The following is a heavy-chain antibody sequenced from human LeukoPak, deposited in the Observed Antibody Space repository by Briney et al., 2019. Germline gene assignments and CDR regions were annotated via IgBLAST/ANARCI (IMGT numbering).Heavy chain of an antibody. J-gene: IGHJ4*02. CDR3: ASLQGGSGSYPQSNFDY. V-gene: IGHV3-7*01. CDR1: GFTFSSYW. Sequence: PGGSLRLSCAASGFTFSSYWMTWVHQAPGKGLEWVANIKHDGSEKYYMDSVKGRFTISRDNSKNMLLLQMNTLRVEDTAVYYCASLQGGSGSYPQSNFDYWGQGTLVTVSS. CDR2: IKHDGSEK. D-gene: IGHD3-10*01.